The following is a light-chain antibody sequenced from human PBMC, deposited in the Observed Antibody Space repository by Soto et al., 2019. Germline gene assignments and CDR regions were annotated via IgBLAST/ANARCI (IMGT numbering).Light chain of an antibody. CDR1: QNINGW. J-gene: IGKJ1*01. Sequence: DIQMTQSPSTLSASVGDRVTITCRASQNINGWLAWYQQKPGKAPKLLIYEASSLEKGVPARFGGSGSGTEFTLTISSLQPDDFATYYCQQYNVYSWTFGQGTKVDIK. V-gene: IGKV1-5*03. CDR2: EAS. CDR3: QQYNVYSWT.